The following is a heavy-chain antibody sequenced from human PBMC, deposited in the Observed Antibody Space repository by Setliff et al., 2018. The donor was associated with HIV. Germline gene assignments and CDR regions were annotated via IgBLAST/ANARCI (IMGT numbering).Heavy chain of an antibody. CDR3: ARAAAGNTGPFDL. CDR2: VSSRGDT. Sequence: PSETLSLTCTVSGGSISSYYWSWIRQPAGKGLEWIGRVSSRGDTNYNPSLKSRVTMSVDTSKNQFSLKLTSVTASDTAVYYCARAAAGNTGPFDLWGQGTLVTVSS. CDR1: GGSISSYY. D-gene: IGHD4-17*01. J-gene: IGHJ4*02. V-gene: IGHV4-4*07.